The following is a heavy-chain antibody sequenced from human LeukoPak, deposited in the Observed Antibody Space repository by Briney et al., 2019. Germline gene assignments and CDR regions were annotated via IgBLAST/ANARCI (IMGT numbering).Heavy chain of an antibody. CDR2: ISGSGRST. CDR3: ARRYAADY. J-gene: IGHJ4*02. Sequence: KGLDCFSAISGSGRSTYSAASVKGRFTISRDNSKNTLYLQMNSLKAEDTAVYYCARRYAADYWGQGTLVTVSS. D-gene: IGHD3-9*01. V-gene: IGHV3-23*01.